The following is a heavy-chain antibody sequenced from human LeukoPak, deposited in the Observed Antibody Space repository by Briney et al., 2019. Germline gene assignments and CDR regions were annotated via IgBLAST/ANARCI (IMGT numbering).Heavy chain of an antibody. D-gene: IGHD6-19*01. CDR3: ATLSSGWYPSTFNTPPY. J-gene: IGHJ4*02. CDR1: GFTFSDYY. Sequence: PGGSLRLSCAASGFTFSDYYMSWIRQAPGKGLEWVSYISSSSYTNYADFVKGRFTISRDNAKNSLYLQMNSLRVEDTAVYYCATLSSGWYPSTFNTPPYWGQGTLVTVSS. V-gene: IGHV3-11*03. CDR2: ISSSSYT.